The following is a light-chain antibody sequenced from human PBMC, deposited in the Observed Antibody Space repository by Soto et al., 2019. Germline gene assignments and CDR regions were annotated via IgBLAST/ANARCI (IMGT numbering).Light chain of an antibody. CDR1: QDISNY. Sequence: DFQMTQSPSSLSASVGDRVTITCRASQDISNYLAWYQQQPGKVPKLLIYAASTLHSGVPSRFSGSGSGTDFTLTLSSLQPEDVATYYCQRYNGAPQTFGQGTKVEIK. CDR2: AAS. CDR3: QRYNGAPQT. J-gene: IGKJ1*01. V-gene: IGKV1-27*01.